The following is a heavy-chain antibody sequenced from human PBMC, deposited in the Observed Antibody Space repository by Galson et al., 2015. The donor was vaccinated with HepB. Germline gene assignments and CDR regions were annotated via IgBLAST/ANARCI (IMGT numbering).Heavy chain of an antibody. CDR1: GFTFSSYA. CDR2: ISGSGGST. J-gene: IGHJ4*02. D-gene: IGHD5-18*01. Sequence: SLRLSCAASGFTFSSYAMSWVRQAPGKGLEWVSAISGSGGSTYYADSVKGRFTISRDNSKNTLYLQMNSLRAEDTAIYYCAKVRPLGYSYGLALGKGIYYFDYWGQGTLVTVSS. CDR3: AKVRPLGYSYGLALGKGIYYFDY. V-gene: IGHV3-23*01.